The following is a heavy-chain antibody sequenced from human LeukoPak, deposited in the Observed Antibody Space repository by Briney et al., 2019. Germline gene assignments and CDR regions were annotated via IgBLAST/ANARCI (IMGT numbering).Heavy chain of an antibody. V-gene: IGHV3-21*01. CDR1: GFTFSSYS. CDR2: ISSSSSYI. CDR3: ARDWDGWELLYRYYYYMDV. Sequence: GGSLRLSCAASGFTFSSYSMNWVRQAPGKGLEWVSSISSSSSYIYYADSVKGRFTISRDNAKNSLYLQMNSLRAEDTAVYYCARDWDGWELLYRYYYYMDVWGKGTTVTISS. D-gene: IGHD1-26*01. J-gene: IGHJ6*03.